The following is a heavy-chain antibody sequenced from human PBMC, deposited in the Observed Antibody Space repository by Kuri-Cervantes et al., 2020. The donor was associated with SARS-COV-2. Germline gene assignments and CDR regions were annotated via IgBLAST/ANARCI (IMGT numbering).Heavy chain of an antibody. CDR2: ISGSGGST. D-gene: IGHD3-3*01. CDR3: ARGNHDFWSGYPNY. Sequence: GGSLRLSCAASGFTFSSYAMSWVRQAPGKGLEWVSAISGSGGSTYYADSVKGRFTISRDNAKNSLYLQMNSLRDEDTAVYYCARGNHDFWSGYPNYWGQGTLVTVSS. J-gene: IGHJ4*02. CDR1: GFTFSSYA. V-gene: IGHV3-23*01.